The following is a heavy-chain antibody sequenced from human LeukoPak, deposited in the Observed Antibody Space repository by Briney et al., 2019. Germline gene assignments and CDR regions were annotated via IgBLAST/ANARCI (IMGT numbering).Heavy chain of an antibody. CDR3: ARTRRVSSGWYGRDNWFDP. CDR2: ISPNSGGT. V-gene: IGHV1-2*02. D-gene: IGHD6-19*01. Sequence: ASVKVSCKASGYTFTGYYMHWVRQAPGQGLEWMGWISPNSGGTNYAQKFQGRVTMTRDTSISTAYIELSRLRSDDTAVYYCARTRRVSSGWYGRDNWFDPWGQGTLVTVSS. CDR1: GYTFTGYY. J-gene: IGHJ5*02.